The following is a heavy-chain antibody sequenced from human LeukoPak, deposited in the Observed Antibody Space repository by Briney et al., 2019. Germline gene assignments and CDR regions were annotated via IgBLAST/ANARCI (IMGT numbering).Heavy chain of an antibody. CDR3: ARHVLVPAANNWFDH. Sequence: PSETLSLTCTVSGGSISSSSYYWGWGRQPPGTGLEWIGSIYYSGSTYYNPSLKSRVTISEETTKNQFSLKLSSVTAADTAVYYCARHVLVPAANNWFDHWGQGTLVTVPS. CDR1: GGSISSSSYY. D-gene: IGHD2-2*01. J-gene: IGHJ5*02. V-gene: IGHV4-39*01. CDR2: IYYSGST.